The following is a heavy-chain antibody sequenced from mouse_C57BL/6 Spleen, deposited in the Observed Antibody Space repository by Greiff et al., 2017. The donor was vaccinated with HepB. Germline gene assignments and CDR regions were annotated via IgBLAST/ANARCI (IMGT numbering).Heavy chain of an antibody. CDR1: GYTFTGYW. D-gene: IGHD2-4*01. V-gene: IGHV1-9*01. J-gene: IGHJ4*01. Sequence: VQLQQSGAELMKPGASVKLSCKATGYTFTGYWIEWVKQRPGHGLEWIGEILPGSGSTNYNEKFKGKATFTADPSSNTAYMQLSSLTTEDSAIYYCARRGYYDYDDYYAMDYWGQGTSVTVSS. CDR3: ARRGYYDYDDYYAMDY. CDR2: ILPGSGST.